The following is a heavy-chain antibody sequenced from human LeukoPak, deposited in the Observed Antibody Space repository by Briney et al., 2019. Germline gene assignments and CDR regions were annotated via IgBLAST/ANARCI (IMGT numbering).Heavy chain of an antibody. D-gene: IGHD4-11*01. CDR3: ARAVGLQGASFDP. CDR1: GFTFSSYG. V-gene: IGHV3-30*02. J-gene: IGHJ5*02. Sequence: QSGGSLRLSCAASGFTFSSYGMHWVRQAPGKGLEWVAFIRYDGSNKYYADSVKGRFTISRDNAKNSLYLQMNSLRAEDTAVYYCARAVGLQGASFDPWGQGTLVTVSS. CDR2: IRYDGSNK.